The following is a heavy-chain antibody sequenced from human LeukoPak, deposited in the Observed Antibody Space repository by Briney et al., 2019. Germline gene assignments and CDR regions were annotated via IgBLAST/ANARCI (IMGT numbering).Heavy chain of an antibody. J-gene: IGHJ4*02. D-gene: IGHD3-10*01. CDR1: GGSFSGYY. Sequence: SETLSLTCAVYGGSFSGYYWSWIRQPPGKGLEWIGEIYHSGSTNYNPSLKSRVTISVDKSKNQFSLKLSSVTAADTAVYYCASQITMVRGVIQIFDYWGQGTLVTVSS. CDR2: IYHSGST. V-gene: IGHV4-34*01. CDR3: ASQITMVRGVIQIFDY.